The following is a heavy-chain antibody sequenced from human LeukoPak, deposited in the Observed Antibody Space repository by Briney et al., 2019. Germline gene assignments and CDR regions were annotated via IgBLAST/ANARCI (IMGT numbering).Heavy chain of an antibody. J-gene: IGHJ4*02. V-gene: IGHV4-39*07. CDR3: ASLTAAGILDY. Sequence: PSETLSLTCTVSGGSISSSSYYWGWIRQPPGKGLEWIGSIYYSGSTYYNPSLKSRVTISVDTSKNQFSLKLSSVTAADTAVYYCASLTAAGILDYWGQGTLVTVSS. D-gene: IGHD6-13*01. CDR1: GGSISSSSYY. CDR2: IYYSGST.